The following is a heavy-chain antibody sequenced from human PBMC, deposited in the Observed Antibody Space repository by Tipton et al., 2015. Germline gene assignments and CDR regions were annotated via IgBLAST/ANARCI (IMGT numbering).Heavy chain of an antibody. D-gene: IGHD6-19*01. Sequence: TLSLTCAVYGGSFSGYYWSWIRQPPGKGLEWIGEINHSGSTNYNPSLKSRLTISVDTSKNQFSLKLSSVTAADTAVYYCAKKGSPGIAVAPGDYWGQGTLVTVSS. CDR1: GGSFSGYY. CDR3: AKKGSPGIAVAPGDY. CDR2: INHSGST. V-gene: IGHV4-34*01. J-gene: IGHJ4*02.